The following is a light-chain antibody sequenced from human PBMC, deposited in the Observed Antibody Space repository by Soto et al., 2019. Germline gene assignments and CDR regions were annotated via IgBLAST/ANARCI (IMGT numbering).Light chain of an antibody. V-gene: IGKV3-20*01. J-gene: IGKJ1*01. CDR3: QQYGSSPRT. Sequence: WKQTPCTLSLTPGERATLSCRASQSVSSYYLAWYQHKPGQAPRLLIYGASSRATGIPDRFSGSGSGTDFTLTISRLEPEDFAVYYCQQYGSSPRTFGQGTKV. CDR2: GAS. CDR1: QSVSSYY.